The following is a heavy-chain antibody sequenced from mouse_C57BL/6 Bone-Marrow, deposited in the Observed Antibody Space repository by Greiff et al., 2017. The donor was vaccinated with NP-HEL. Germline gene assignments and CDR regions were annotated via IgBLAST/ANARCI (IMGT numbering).Heavy chain of an antibody. CDR3: ASLPGDYFDD. Sequence: QVQLKQSGAELVKPGASVKMSCKASGYTFTSYWITWVKQRPGQGLEWIGDIYPGSGSTNYNEKFKSKATLTVDTSSSTAYMQLSSLTSEDSAVYYCASLPGDYFDDWGQGTTLTVSS. J-gene: IGHJ2*01. CDR1: GYTFTSYW. V-gene: IGHV1-55*01. D-gene: IGHD2-1*01. CDR2: IYPGSGST.